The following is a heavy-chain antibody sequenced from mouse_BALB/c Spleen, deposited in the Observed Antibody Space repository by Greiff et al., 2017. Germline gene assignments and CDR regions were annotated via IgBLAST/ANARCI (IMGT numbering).Heavy chain of an antibody. CDR2: ISTYYGDA. CDR3: ARAYDYDGTFDY. Sequence: QVQLKESGAELVRPGVSVKISCKGSGYTFTDYAMHWVKQSHAKSLEWIGVISTYYGDASYNPKFKGKATMTVDKSSSTAYMELARLTSEDSAIYYCARAYDYDGTFDYWGQGTTLTVSS. V-gene: IGHV1S137*01. J-gene: IGHJ2*01. D-gene: IGHD2-4*01. CDR1: GYTFTDYA.